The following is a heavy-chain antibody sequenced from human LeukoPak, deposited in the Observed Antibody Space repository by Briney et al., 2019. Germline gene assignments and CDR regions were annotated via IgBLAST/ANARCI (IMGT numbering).Heavy chain of an antibody. CDR1: GFTFSSYG. D-gene: IGHD3-16*01. J-gene: IGHJ5*02. CDR2: ISYDGSNK. CDR3: AKGGSLVITFGGGFKWFDP. Sequence: GGSLRLSCAASGFTFSSYGMHWVRQAPGKGLEWVAVISYDGSNKYYADSVKGRFTISRDNSKNTLYLQMNSLRAEDTAVYYCAKGGSLVITFGGGFKWFDPWGQGTLVTVSS. V-gene: IGHV3-30*18.